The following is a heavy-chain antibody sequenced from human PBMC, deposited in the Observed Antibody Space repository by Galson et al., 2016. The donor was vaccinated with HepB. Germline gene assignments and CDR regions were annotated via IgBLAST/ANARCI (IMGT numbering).Heavy chain of an antibody. CDR1: GFTVSSNY. J-gene: IGHJ4*02. D-gene: IGHD4-17*01. CDR2: IYSGGTT. Sequence: SLRLSCAASGFTVSSNYMTWVRQAPGKGLEWVSVIYSGGTTYYADSVKGRFTISRDNSENTLFLQMNTLRAEDTAVYYCARGVYGDHGWFDYWGQGALVTVSS. CDR3: ARGVYGDHGWFDY. V-gene: IGHV3-66*02.